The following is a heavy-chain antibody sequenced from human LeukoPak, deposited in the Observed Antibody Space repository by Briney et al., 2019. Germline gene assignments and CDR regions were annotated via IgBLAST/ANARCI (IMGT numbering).Heavy chain of an antibody. V-gene: IGHV4-59*01. CDR1: GGSISSFY. CDR2: IYYSGST. CDR3: ARVKFAAAFDY. J-gene: IGHJ4*02. Sequence: SETLSLTCTVSGGSISSFYWNWIRQPPGKGLEWIGYIYYSGSTNYNPSLKSRVTISVDTSKNQFSLKLSSVTAADTAVYYCARVKFAAAFDYWGQGTLVTVSS. D-gene: IGHD6-13*01.